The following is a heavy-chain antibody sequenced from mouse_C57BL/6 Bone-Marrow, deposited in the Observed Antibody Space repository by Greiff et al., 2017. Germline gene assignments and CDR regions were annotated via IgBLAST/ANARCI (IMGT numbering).Heavy chain of an antibody. CDR1: GFTFSNYW. Sequence: EVKVEESGGGLVQPGGSMKLSCVASGFTFSNYWMNWVRQSPEKGLEWVAQIRLKSDNYATHYAESVKGRFTISRDDSKSSVYLQMNNLRAEDTGIYYCTGKMRDGYDGFAYWGQGTLVTVSA. V-gene: IGHV6-3*01. J-gene: IGHJ3*01. CDR3: TGKMRDGYDGFAY. D-gene: IGHD2-2*01. CDR2: IRLKSDNYAT.